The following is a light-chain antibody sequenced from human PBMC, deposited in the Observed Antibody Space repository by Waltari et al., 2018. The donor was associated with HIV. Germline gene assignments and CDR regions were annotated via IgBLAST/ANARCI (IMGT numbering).Light chain of an antibody. Sequence: QSALTQPPSASGSPGQSVTISCTRTSSDVGGYNYVPWYQQHPGKAPKLMIYEVSKRPSGVPDRFSGSKSGNTASLTVSGLQAEDEADYYCSSYAGSNNVVFGGGTKLTVL. CDR3: SSYAGSNNVV. J-gene: IGLJ2*01. CDR2: EVS. CDR1: SSDVGGYNY. V-gene: IGLV2-8*01.